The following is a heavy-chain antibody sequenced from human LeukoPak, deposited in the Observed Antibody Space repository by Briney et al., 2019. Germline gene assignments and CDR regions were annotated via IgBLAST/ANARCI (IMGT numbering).Heavy chain of an antibody. J-gene: IGHJ4*02. Sequence: GESLQISCKGSGYSFTSYWIGWVRPVPGKGLEWMGIIYPGDSDTRYSPSFQGQVTISADKSISTAYLQWSSLKASDTAMYYCARQNDKYYYDSSGVGYWGQGTLVTVSS. CDR3: ARQNDKYYYDSSGVGY. D-gene: IGHD3-22*01. CDR1: GYSFTSYW. V-gene: IGHV5-51*01. CDR2: IYPGDSDT.